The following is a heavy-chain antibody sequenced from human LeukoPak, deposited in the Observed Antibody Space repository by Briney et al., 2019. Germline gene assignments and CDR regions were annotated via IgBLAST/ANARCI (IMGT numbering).Heavy chain of an antibody. D-gene: IGHD3-10*01. CDR2: IYYSGST. Sequence: PSETLSLTCTVSGGSISSYYWSWIRQPAGKGLEWIGYIYYSGSTDYNPSLKSRVTISVDTSKNQFSLKLSSVTAADTAVYYCARDNGDGSGSYYNVWGQGTLVTVSS. J-gene: IGHJ4*02. V-gene: IGHV4-59*01. CDR1: GGSISSYY. CDR3: ARDNGDGSGSYYNV.